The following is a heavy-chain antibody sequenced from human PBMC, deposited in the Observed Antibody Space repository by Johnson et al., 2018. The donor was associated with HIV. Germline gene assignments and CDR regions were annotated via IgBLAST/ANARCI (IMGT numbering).Heavy chain of an antibody. V-gene: IGHV3-30-3*01. Sequence: QVQLVESGGGVVQPGRSLRLSCVASGFSFSSFAMHWVRQAPGKGLQWVAVMSFDETNSYDSDSVDVKGRFTISRDNSKNTLYLQMDSLRGEDTSVYYCARGGYRSGWFHDAFDIWGQGTVVTVSS. CDR2: MSFDETNS. J-gene: IGHJ3*02. CDR1: GFSFSSFA. D-gene: IGHD6-19*01. CDR3: ARGGYRSGWFHDAFDI.